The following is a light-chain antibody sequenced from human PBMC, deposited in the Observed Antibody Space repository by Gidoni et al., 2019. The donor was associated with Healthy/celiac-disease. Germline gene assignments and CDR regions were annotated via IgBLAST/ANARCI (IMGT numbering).Light chain of an antibody. CDR2: AAS. CDR1: QSDSNTY. V-gene: IGKV3-20*01. J-gene: IGKJ2*01. CDR3: QQYGTSPAYT. Sequence: VVLTQSPGTLSLSPGERATLSCRASQSDSNTYLAWYQQKPGQAPRLLIYAASSRATGIPDRFSGSGSGTDFTLTISRLEPEDFAVYYCQQYGTSPAYTFGQGTKLEI.